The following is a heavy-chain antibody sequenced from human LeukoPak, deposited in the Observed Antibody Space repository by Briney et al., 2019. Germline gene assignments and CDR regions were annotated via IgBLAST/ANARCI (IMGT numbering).Heavy chain of an antibody. CDR3: ARDRAATQDWVEFDP. Sequence: PGGSLRLSCAVSGFRASDYYMSWVRQAPGKGLEWVALIRGSGDTFYGDSVKGRFTISREDSKSTVYLRMNSLRVEDTAVYFCARDRAATQDWVEFDPWGQGTLVTVSS. V-gene: IGHV3-66*01. CDR2: IRGSGDT. CDR1: GFRASDYY. J-gene: IGHJ5*02. D-gene: IGHD2-15*01.